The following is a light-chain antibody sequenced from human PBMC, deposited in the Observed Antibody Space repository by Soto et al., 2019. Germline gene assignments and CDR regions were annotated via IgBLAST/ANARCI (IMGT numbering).Light chain of an antibody. V-gene: IGKV1-39*01. CDR3: QQGYSSPAT. Sequence: DIQLTQSPSSLSSSLGDRVTITCRASRYIRSDLSWYQQRPGQAPKVLIYAASSLQSGVPSRFTGSGSGTDGTITVNSLKAEDGATYYCQQGYSSPATFGQGTRLEIK. J-gene: IGKJ5*01. CDR1: RYIRSD. CDR2: AAS.